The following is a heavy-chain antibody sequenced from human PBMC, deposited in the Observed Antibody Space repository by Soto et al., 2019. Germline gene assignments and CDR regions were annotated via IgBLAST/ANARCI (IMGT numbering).Heavy chain of an antibody. CDR3: ARATPSPTCSSTSCYFPRGYGMDV. Sequence: GGSLRLSCAASGFTFSGYGMHWVRQAPGKGLEWVAVISYDGSNKYYADSVKGRFTISRDNSKNTLYLQMNSLRAEDTAVYYCARATPSPTCSSTSCYFPRGYGMDVWGQGTTVTVSS. J-gene: IGHJ6*02. CDR1: GFTFSGYG. D-gene: IGHD2-2*01. V-gene: IGHV3-30*03. CDR2: ISYDGSNK.